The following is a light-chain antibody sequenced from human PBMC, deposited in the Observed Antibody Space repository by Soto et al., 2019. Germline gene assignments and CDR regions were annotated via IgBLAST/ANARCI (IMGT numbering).Light chain of an antibody. CDR2: DVR. Sequence: QSALTQPASVSGSPGQSITIFCAGTMRDIGAYNLVSWYQQHPGRAPQLIIYDVRNRPSGSSFRFSGSKSGNTASLTISGLQAEDEADYYCSSFTSRSSLIFGGGTKLTVL. V-gene: IGLV2-14*03. CDR1: MRDIGAYNL. CDR3: SSFTSRSSLI. J-gene: IGLJ2*01.